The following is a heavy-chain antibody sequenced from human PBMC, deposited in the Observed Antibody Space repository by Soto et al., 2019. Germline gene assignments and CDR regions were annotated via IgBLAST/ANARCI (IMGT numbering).Heavy chain of an antibody. J-gene: IGHJ4*02. CDR3: ARHPRLVSDFDY. CDR2: IYFSGST. Sequence: SETLSLTCTVSGGSISSRRYYWGWIRQPPGKGMEWIGTIYFSGSTYYNPSLKSRVTISVDTSKDHFSLKLSSVTAAVTAVYFCARHPRLVSDFDYWGQGTLVTVSS. CDR1: GGSISSRRYY. D-gene: IGHD1-26*01. V-gene: IGHV4-39*01.